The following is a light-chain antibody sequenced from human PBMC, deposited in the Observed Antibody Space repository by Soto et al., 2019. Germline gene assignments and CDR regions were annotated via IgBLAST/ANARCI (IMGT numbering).Light chain of an antibody. V-gene: IGKV3-15*01. CDR3: QQYNDWLALT. CDR2: GAS. J-gene: IGKJ4*01. Sequence: EIVMTQSPATLSVYPGERVTLSCRASQSINTNLAWYQQKPGQAPRLFIYGASNRATGIPARFSGSGSGTEFTLTISSLQSEDFAVYFCQQYNDWLALTFGGGTKVEIK. CDR1: QSINTN.